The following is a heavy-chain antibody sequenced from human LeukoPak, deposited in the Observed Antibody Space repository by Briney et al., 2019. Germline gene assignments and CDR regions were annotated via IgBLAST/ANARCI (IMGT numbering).Heavy chain of an antibody. V-gene: IGHV1-46*01. CDR1: GYTFTSYY. D-gene: IGHD3-22*01. CDR2: INPSGGST. J-gene: IGHJ3*02. CDR3: ARDRYDSSGYRDAFDI. Sequence: ASVKVSCKASGYTFTSYYMHWVRQAPGQGLEWMGIINPSGGSTNYAQKFQGRVTMTRDTSTSTVYMELSSLRSEDTAVYYCARDRYDSSGYRDAFDIWGQGTMVTVSS.